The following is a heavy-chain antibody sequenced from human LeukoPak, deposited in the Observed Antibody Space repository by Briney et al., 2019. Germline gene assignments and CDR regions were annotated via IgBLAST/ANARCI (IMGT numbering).Heavy chain of an antibody. CDR2: IYSGGST. D-gene: IGHD1-1*01. CDR1: GFTVSSNY. J-gene: IGHJ6*02. CDR3: ATRVASNWYYGMDV. V-gene: IGHV3-53*01. Sequence: GGSLRLSCAASGFTVSSNYMSWVRQAPGKGLEWVSVIYSGGSTYYADSVKGRFTISRDNSKNTLYLQMNSLRAEDTAVYYCATRVASNWYYGMDVWGQGTTVTVSS.